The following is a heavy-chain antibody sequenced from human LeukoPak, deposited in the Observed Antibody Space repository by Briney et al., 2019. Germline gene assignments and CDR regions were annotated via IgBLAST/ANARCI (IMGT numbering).Heavy chain of an antibody. J-gene: IGHJ4*02. CDR1: GGSFSGYY. V-gene: IGHV4-34*01. Sequence: PSETLSLTCAVYGGSFSGYYWSWIRQPPGKGLEWIGSIYYSGSTYYNPSLKSRVTISVDTSKNQFSLKLSSVTAADTAVYYCATMIAVAGTPYFDYWGQGTLVTVSS. CDR2: IYYSGST. CDR3: ATMIAVAGTPYFDY. D-gene: IGHD6-19*01.